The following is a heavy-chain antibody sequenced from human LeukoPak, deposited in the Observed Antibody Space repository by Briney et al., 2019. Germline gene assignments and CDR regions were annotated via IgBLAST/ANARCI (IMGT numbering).Heavy chain of an antibody. V-gene: IGHV3-53*01. CDR1: GFTVSFNY. J-gene: IGHJ6*03. CDR3: ARAQWRTYSYYYMDV. Sequence: GGSLRLSCAASGFTVSFNYMSWVRQAPRKGLEWISVIYSGGSTYYADSVKGRFTISRDDPKNTLYLQMNSLRAEDTAIYYCARAQWRTYSYYYMDVWGKGTTVTVSS. D-gene: IGHD6-19*01. CDR2: IYSGGST.